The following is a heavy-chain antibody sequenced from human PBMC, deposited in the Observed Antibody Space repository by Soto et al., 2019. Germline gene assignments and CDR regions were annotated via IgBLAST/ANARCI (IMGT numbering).Heavy chain of an antibody. Sequence: GASVKVSCKASGYTFTDKYLHWVRQAPGQGPEWMAWINPSRGITKYAQQFQGRVTVTRDTSISTVYMELSRLRSDDTGVYYCARDRGMLRAVCGLYSGMDVWGQGSTVTVSS. D-gene: IGHD3-10*01. J-gene: IGHJ6*02. CDR1: GYTFTDKY. CDR2: INPSRGIT. V-gene: IGHV1-2*02. CDR3: ARDRGMLRAVCGLYSGMDV.